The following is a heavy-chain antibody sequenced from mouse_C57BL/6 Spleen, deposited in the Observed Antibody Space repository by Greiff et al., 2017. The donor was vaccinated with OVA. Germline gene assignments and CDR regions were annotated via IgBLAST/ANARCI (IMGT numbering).Heavy chain of an antibody. J-gene: IGHJ2*01. CDR1: GYTFTSYW. CDR3: ARERGITTVVATDY. V-gene: IGHV1-50*01. D-gene: IGHD1-1*01. Sequence: VKLQQPGAELVKPGASVKLSCKASGYTFTSYWMQWVKQRPGQGLEWIGEIDPSDSYTNYNQKFKGKATLTVDTSSSTAYMQLSSLTSEDSAVYYCARERGITTVVATDYWGQGTTLTVSS. CDR2: IDPSDSYT.